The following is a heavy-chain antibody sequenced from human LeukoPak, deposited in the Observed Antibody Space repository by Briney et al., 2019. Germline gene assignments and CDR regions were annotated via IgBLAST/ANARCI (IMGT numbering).Heavy chain of an antibody. CDR1: GYSISSSNW. D-gene: IGHD6-6*01. Sequence: SDTLSLTCAVSGYSISSSNWWGWIRQPPGKGLEWIGYIYYSGSTNYNPSLKSRVTMSVDTSKNQFSLKLSSVTAADTAVYYCARPLPTMYSSSRPYYYYMDVWGKGTTVTVSS. V-gene: IGHV4-28*01. CDR2: IYYSGST. CDR3: ARPLPTMYSSSRPYYYYMDV. J-gene: IGHJ6*03.